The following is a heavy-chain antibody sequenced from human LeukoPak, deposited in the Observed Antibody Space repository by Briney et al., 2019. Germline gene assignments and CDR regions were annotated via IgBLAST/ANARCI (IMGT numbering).Heavy chain of an antibody. V-gene: IGHV3-72*01. CDR2: TKDKGYSYTT. J-gene: IGHJ4*02. CDR3: ASIRGVFGY. D-gene: IGHD3-10*01. Sequence: GGSLRLSCAVSGFTFSDLFMDWVRQAPGKGLEWVGRTKDKGYSYTTEYAASVKGRFTISGDDSKNLVYLQMNSLKTEDTAVYYCASIRGVFGYWGQGTLVTVSS. CDR1: GFTFSDLF.